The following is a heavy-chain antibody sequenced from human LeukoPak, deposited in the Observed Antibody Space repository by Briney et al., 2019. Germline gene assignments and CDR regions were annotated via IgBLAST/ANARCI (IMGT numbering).Heavy chain of an antibody. CDR2: ITSGGSVI. Sequence: SGRSLRLSCVASGFTFKTYHMNWVRQAPGKGLEWLSGITSGGSVIYYADSVKGRFTISRDDAMNSVFLQMSGLTGDDTAVYYCARKRLADLGDDTSFGGTPFDSWGQGTLVIVSS. CDR1: GFTFKTYH. D-gene: IGHD3-16*01. J-gene: IGHJ4*02. V-gene: IGHV3-48*03. CDR3: ARKRLADLGDDTSFGGTPFDS.